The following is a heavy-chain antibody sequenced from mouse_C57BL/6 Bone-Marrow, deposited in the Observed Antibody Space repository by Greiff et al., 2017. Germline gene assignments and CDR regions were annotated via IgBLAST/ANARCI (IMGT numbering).Heavy chain of an antibody. Sequence: EVQLQQSGPVLVQPGPSVRISCKASGFTFTDYYMRWVRQSHGKGLEWIGLVYPYNGGTSYNQKFKGKGTLTVATSSSTAYMELNSLTSEDSAVYYCARSPYGVAMDYWGQGTSVTVSS. CDR3: ARSPYGVAMDY. D-gene: IGHD1-1*02. CDR1: GFTFTDYY. J-gene: IGHJ4*01. V-gene: IGHV1-36*01. CDR2: VYPYNGGT.